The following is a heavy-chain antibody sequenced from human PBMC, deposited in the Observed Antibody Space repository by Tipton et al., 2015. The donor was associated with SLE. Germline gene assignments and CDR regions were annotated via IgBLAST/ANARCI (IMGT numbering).Heavy chain of an antibody. CDR1: GGSISSYY. CDR2: IYISGST. D-gene: IGHD3-10*01. V-gene: IGHV4-4*07. J-gene: IGHJ3*02. CDR3: AGCGSGILDAFDI. Sequence: TLSLTCTVSGGSISSYYWSWIRQPAGKGLGWIGRIYISGSTNYTPSPKSRVTMSVDTSKNQFSLKLSSVTAADTAVYYCAGCGSGILDAFDIWGQGTMVTVSS.